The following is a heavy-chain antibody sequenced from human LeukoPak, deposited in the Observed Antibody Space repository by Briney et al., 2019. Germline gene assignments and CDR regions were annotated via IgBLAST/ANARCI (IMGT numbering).Heavy chain of an antibody. J-gene: IGHJ5*02. D-gene: IGHD3-3*01. Sequence: ASVKVSCKASGYTFTRYYMHWVRQAPGQGLEWMGIINPSGGSTSYAQKFQGRVTMTRDMSTSTVYMELSSLRSEDTAVYYCARDRRTTIFGVVSNLFDPWGQGTLVTVSS. V-gene: IGHV1-46*01. CDR1: GYTFTRYY. CDR2: INPSGGST. CDR3: ARDRRTTIFGVVSNLFDP.